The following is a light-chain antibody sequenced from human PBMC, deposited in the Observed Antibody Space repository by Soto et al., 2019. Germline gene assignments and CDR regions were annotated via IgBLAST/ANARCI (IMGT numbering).Light chain of an antibody. CDR1: SSDVGNYNY. V-gene: IGLV2-14*01. CDR3: SSYTSSSTYV. CDR2: DVG. Sequence: QSALTQPASVSGSPGQSITISCTGTSSDVGNYNYVSWYQQHPGKAPKLMIYDVGNRPSGVSNRFSGSKSGITASLTISGLQAEDEADYYCSSYTSSSTYVFGTGTKVTVL. J-gene: IGLJ1*01.